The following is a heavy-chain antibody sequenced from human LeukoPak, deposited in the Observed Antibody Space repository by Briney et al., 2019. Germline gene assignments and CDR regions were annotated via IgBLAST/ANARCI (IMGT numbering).Heavy chain of an antibody. CDR1: GFTFSSYA. V-gene: IGHV3-23*01. Sequence: GGSLRLSCAASGFTFSSYATSWVRQAPGKGLEWVSAISGSGGSTYYADSVKGRFTISRDNSKNTLYLQMNSLRDEDTAMYYCGAGITNAWEVLAYWGQGTMVTVSS. CDR3: GAGITNAWEVLAY. D-gene: IGHD1-14*01. CDR2: ISGSGGST. J-gene: IGHJ4*02.